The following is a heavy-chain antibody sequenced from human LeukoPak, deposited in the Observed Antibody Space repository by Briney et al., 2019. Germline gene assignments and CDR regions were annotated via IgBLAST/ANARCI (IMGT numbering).Heavy chain of an antibody. CDR2: IGARADTS. CDR1: GFTFRSYA. J-gene: IGHJ4*02. CDR3: VKRGKGTFDY. V-gene: IGHV3-23*01. Sequence: PGGSLRVSCAASGFTFRSYAMTWVRQAPGKGLEWVSAIGARADTSDYADAVKGRFIISRDKSTNTLYLQMNSLRAEDTAVYYCVKRGKGTFDYWGRGTLVTVSS.